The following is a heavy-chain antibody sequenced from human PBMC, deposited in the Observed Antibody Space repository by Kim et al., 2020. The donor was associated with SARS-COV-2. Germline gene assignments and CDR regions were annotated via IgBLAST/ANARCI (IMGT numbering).Heavy chain of an antibody. Sequence: GGSLRLSCVASESIFYTHGIHWVRQAPDKGLEWVSFISNNGNNKFYSDSVKGRFTVSRDNSKSTVYLHMNSLRTDDTSLYYCVRWSRVLDSCGQGSLVTVSS. CDR2: ISNNGNNK. CDR1: ESIFYTHG. V-gene: IGHV3-30*02. CDR3: VRWSRVLDS. J-gene: IGHJ4*02. D-gene: IGHD2-15*01.